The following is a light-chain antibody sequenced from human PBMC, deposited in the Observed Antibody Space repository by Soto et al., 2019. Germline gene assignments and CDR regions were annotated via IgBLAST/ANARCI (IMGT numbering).Light chain of an antibody. V-gene: IGKV3-20*01. Sequence: IVLTQSPGTLSLSPGERAALSCRAIQSVSSNFLAWYQQRPGQAPRLLIYGASNRATGIPDRFSGSGSETDFTLTISRLEPEDFAVYYCHQYGSSPATFGQGTKVDIK. CDR1: QSVSSNF. J-gene: IGKJ1*01. CDR3: HQYGSSPAT. CDR2: GAS.